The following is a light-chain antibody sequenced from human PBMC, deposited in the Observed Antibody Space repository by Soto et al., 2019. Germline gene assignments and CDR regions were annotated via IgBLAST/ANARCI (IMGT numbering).Light chain of an antibody. V-gene: IGKV1-33*01. Sequence: DIQMTQSPSSLSASVGDRVTITCQASQDIRKYLNWYQQKPGKAPKLLIYDASNLETGVPSRFSGSGSGTDFTFTINSLQPEDIATYYCLQDYNYPRTFGQGTKVDIK. CDR1: QDIRKY. CDR3: LQDYNYPRT. J-gene: IGKJ1*01. CDR2: DAS.